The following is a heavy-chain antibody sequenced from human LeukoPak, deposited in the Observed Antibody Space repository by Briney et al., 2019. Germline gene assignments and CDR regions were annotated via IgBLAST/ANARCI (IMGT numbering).Heavy chain of an antibody. J-gene: IGHJ4*02. CDR2: IYHSGST. CDR1: GYSISSGYY. CDR3: ARGIQLWLHYFDY. Sequence: PSETLSLTCTVSGYSISSGYYWGWIRQPPGKGLEWIGSIYHSGSTYYNPSLKSRVTISVDTSKNQFSLKLSSVTAADTAVYYCARGIQLWLHYFDYWGQGTLATVSS. D-gene: IGHD5-18*01. V-gene: IGHV4-38-2*02.